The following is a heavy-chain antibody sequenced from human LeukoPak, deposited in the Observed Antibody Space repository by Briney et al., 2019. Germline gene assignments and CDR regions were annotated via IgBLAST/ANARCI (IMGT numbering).Heavy chain of an antibody. D-gene: IGHD6-13*01. CDR1: GGSISTYY. CDR3: ARDSSTWRSFDY. J-gene: IGHJ4*02. CDR2: IYTSGTT. Sequence: TSETLSLTCTVSGGSISTYYWSWIRQPAGKGLEWIGRIYTSGTTNYNPSLKSRVTMSVDTSKNQFSLNLTSVTAADTAVYYCARDSSTWRSFDYWGQGTLVTVSS. V-gene: IGHV4-4*07.